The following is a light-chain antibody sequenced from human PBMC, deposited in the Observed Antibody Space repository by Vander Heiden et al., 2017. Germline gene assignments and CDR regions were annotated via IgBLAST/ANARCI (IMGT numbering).Light chain of an antibody. CDR3: CSYAGSYTLV. Sequence: QSALTHPRSVSASPGQSVTISCTGTSSDVGGYNYVSWYQQHPGKAPKLMIYDVSKRPSGVPDRFSGSKSGKTASLTISGLQAEDEADYHCCSYAGSYTLVFGGGTKLTVL. V-gene: IGLV2-11*01. J-gene: IGLJ2*01. CDR2: DVS. CDR1: SSDVGGYNY.